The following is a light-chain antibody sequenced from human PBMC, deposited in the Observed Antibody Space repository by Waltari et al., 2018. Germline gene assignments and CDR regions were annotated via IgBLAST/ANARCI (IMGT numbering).Light chain of an antibody. CDR2: KAS. Sequence: DIQMTQSPSTLSASVGDRVPITFRASQSISSWLAWYQQKPGKAPKLLIYKASNLESGVTSRFSGFGSGTEFTLIISSLQPDDLATYYCQQYNSHSTFGQGTKLEIK. V-gene: IGKV1-5*03. CDR3: QQYNSHST. CDR1: QSISSW. J-gene: IGKJ2*01.